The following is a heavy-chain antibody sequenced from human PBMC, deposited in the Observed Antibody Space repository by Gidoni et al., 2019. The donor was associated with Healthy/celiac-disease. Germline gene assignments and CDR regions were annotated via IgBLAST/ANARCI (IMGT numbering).Heavy chain of an antibody. V-gene: IGHV3-72*01. D-gene: IGHD3-10*01. Sequence: EVQLVESGGGLVQPGGSLRLSCAASGFTFSDPYMDWVRQAPGKGLEWVGRTRNKANSYTTEYAASVKGRFTISRDDSKNSLYLQMNSLKTEDTAVYYCARETMVRGVITYYYGMDVWGQGTTVTVSS. CDR2: TRNKANSYTT. CDR3: ARETMVRGVITYYYGMDV. J-gene: IGHJ6*02. CDR1: GFTFSDPY.